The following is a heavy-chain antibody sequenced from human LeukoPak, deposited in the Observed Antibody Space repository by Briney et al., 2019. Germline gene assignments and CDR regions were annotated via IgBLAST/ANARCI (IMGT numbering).Heavy chain of an antibody. D-gene: IGHD6-13*01. CDR3: ARGPTRYSSSWYPHLYFDY. Sequence: SETLSLTCAVYGGSFSGYYWSWTRQPPGKGLEWIGEINHSGSTNYNPSLKSRVTISVDTSKNQFSLKLSSVTAADTAVYYCARGPTRYSSSWYPHLYFDYWGQGTLVTVSS. CDR1: GGSFSGYY. J-gene: IGHJ4*02. CDR2: INHSGST. V-gene: IGHV4-34*01.